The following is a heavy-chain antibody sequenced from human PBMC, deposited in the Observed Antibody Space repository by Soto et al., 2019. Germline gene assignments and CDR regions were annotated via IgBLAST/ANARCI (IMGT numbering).Heavy chain of an antibody. CDR2: IIPIFGTA. J-gene: IGHJ5*02. V-gene: IGHV1-69*13. Sequence: SVKVSCKASGGTFSSYAISWVRQAPGQGLEWMGGIIPIFGTANYAQKFQGRVTITADESTSTAYMELSSLRSEDTAVYYCARSTVTYNWFDPWGQGTLVTVSS. CDR1: GGTFSSYA. CDR3: ARSTVTYNWFDP. D-gene: IGHD4-17*01.